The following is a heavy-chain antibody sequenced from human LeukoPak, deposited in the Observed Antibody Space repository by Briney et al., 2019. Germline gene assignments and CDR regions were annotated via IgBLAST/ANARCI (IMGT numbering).Heavy chain of an antibody. CDR3: ARDKRGLTGYNNYGMDV. CDR2: ISSSGTTT. Sequence: GGSLRLSCAASGFSFSSYEMNWVRQAPGKGLEWVSYISSSGTTTYYADSVKGRFTISRDNAKNSLHVQMNSLRVEDTAVYYCARDKRGLTGYNNYGMDVWGPGTTVTVSS. D-gene: IGHD1-14*01. V-gene: IGHV3-48*03. J-gene: IGHJ6*02. CDR1: GFSFSSYE.